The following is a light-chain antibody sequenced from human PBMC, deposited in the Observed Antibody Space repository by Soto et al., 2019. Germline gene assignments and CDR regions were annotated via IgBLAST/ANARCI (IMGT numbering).Light chain of an antibody. J-gene: IGLJ1*01. Sequence: QPVLTQPPSVSAAPGQKVTISCSGSTSNIGNNYVSWYQHLPGTAPKLLIYENNKRPSGIPDRFSGSKSGTSATLGITGLQTGDEADYYCGTWDTSLYFVFGTGTKLTVL. CDR1: TSNIGNNY. CDR2: ENN. CDR3: GTWDTSLYFV. V-gene: IGLV1-51*02.